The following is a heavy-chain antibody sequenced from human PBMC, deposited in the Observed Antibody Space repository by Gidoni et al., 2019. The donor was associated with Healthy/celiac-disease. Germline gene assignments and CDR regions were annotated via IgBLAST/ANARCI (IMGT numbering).Heavy chain of an antibody. CDR3: ARGPEAYCSGGSCYGKFDY. CDR1: GFSFRRYA. CDR2: ISYDGSNK. Sequence: QVQLVESGGGVVEPGRGRRLCCEGAGFSFRRYAKPWVRQAPGKGLDCVAVISYDGSNKYYADSVKGRFTISSDNSKHPLYLQMNSLRAEDTALYYCARGPEAYCSGGSCYGKFDYWGQGTLVTVSS. D-gene: IGHD2-15*01. V-gene: IGHV3-30*04. J-gene: IGHJ4*02.